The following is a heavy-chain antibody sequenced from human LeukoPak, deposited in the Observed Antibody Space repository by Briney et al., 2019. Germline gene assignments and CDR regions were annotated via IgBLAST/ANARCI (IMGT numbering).Heavy chain of an antibody. D-gene: IGHD6-19*01. Sequence: PGGSLRLSCAASGFTFSSYAISWVRQAPGKGLEWVSAISGSGGSTYYADSVKGRFTISRDNSKNTLYLQMNSLRAEDTAVYYCAKDTFSGWQHSFDYWGQGTLVTVSS. CDR2: ISGSGGST. CDR1: GFTFSSYA. CDR3: AKDTFSGWQHSFDY. V-gene: IGHV3-23*01. J-gene: IGHJ4*02.